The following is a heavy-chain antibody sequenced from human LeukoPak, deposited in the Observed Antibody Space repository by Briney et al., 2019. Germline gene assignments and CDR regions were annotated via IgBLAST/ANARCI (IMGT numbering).Heavy chain of an antibody. V-gene: IGHV4-59*12. CDR2: IYYSGST. CDR1: GGSISSYY. D-gene: IGHD5-18*01. Sequence: KPSETLSLTCTVSGGSISSYYWSWIRQPPGKGLEWIGYIYYSGSTYYNPSLKSRVTISVDTSKNQFSLKLSSVTAADTAVYYCARDTIIQLWSVVDYWGQGTLVTVSS. CDR3: ARDTIIQLWSVVDY. J-gene: IGHJ4*02.